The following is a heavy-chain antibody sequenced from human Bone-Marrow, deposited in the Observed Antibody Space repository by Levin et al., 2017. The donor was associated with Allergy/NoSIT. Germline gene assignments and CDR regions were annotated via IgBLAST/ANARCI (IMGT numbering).Heavy chain of an antibody. D-gene: IGHD3-22*01. CDR3: AMTTKYYDSSGYYYRS. V-gene: IGHV1-24*01. CDR1: GYTLKNLA. Sequence: ASVKVSCKVSGYTLKNLAIHWVRQAPGTGLEWMGGFDPEDYETIYAQKFQGRVTMSEDTFTDTAYMELSSLRSEDTAVFYCAMTTKYYDSSGYYYRSWGQGTLVTVSS. J-gene: IGHJ5*02. CDR2: FDPEDYET.